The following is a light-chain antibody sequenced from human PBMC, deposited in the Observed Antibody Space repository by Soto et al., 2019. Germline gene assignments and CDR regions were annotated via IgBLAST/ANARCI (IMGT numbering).Light chain of an antibody. Sequence: VMTQSPATLSVSPGERATLSCRASQSINSNLAWYQQRPGRAPRLLIYDASNRATGIPARFTGSGSGTDFTLTISSLEPEDFAVYYCQQRSDWPLTFGGGTKVDIK. J-gene: IGKJ4*01. CDR2: DAS. CDR1: QSINSN. V-gene: IGKV3-11*01. CDR3: QQRSDWPLT.